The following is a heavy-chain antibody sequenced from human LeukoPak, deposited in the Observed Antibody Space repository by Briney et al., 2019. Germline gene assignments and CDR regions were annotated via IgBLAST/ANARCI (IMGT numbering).Heavy chain of an antibody. CDR3: ARDSPYGDYDSFDI. CDR2: IKEDGSEK. Sequence: GGSLRLSCAASGFTLSTYWMSWVRQAPGKGLEWVANIKEDGSEKYYVDSVKGRFTISRDNAKNSLFLEMNTLRAEDTAVYYCARDSPYGDYDSFDIWGQGTMVTVSP. J-gene: IGHJ3*02. CDR1: GFTLSTYW. V-gene: IGHV3-7*01. D-gene: IGHD4-17*01.